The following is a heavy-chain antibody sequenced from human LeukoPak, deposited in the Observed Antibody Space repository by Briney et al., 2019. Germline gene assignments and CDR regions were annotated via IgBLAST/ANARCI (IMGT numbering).Heavy chain of an antibody. Sequence: GGALQISFKGSWYRFISYWIGWGRPRPGKGLEWMGIIYPGDSDTRYSPSFQGQVTISADKSISTAYLQWSSLKASDTAMYYCARLSSYDSSGYLNYWGQGTLVTVSS. D-gene: IGHD3-22*01. V-gene: IGHV5-51*01. CDR3: ARLSSYDSSGYLNY. J-gene: IGHJ4*02. CDR1: WYRFISYW. CDR2: IYPGDSDT.